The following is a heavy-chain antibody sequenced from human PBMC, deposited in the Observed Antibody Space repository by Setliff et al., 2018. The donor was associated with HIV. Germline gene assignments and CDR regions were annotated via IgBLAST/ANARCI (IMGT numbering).Heavy chain of an antibody. CDR3: ARCRGTRYFDWLPMDV. J-gene: IGHJ6*02. V-gene: IGHV1-69*05. CDR1: GGTFSSYA. Sequence: SVKVSCKASGGTFSSYAISWVRQAPGQGLEWMGGIIPIFGTANYAQKFQGRVTITTDESTSTAYMELSSLRSEDTAVYYCARCRGTRYFDWLPMDVWGQGGVTVSS. D-gene: IGHD3-9*01. CDR2: IIPIFGTA.